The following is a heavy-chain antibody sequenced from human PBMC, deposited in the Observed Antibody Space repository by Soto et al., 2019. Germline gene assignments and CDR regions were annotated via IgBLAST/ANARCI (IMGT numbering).Heavy chain of an antibody. CDR1: GYTFTSYG. CDR3: ARDKRVRYFDWLGTYYGMDV. CDR2: ISAYNGNT. Sequence: ASVKVSCKTYGYTFTSYGISWVRQAPGQGLEWMGWISAYNGNTNYAQKLQGRVTMTTDTSTSTAYMELSRLRSDDTAVYYCARDKRVRYFDWLGTYYGMDVWGQGTTVTVSS. D-gene: IGHD3-9*01. J-gene: IGHJ6*02. V-gene: IGHV1-18*04.